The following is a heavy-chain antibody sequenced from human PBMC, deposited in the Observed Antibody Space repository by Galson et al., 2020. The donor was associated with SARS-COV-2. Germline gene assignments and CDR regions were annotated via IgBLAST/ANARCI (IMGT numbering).Heavy chain of an antibody. Sequence: GWSLRLSCAASGFTFSSYAMSWVRQAPGKGLEWVSAISGSGGSTYYADSVKGRFTISRDNSKNTLYLQMNSLRADDTAVYYCAKDLDSSGYYYVEYFDYWGQGTLVTVSS. D-gene: IGHD3-22*01. CDR1: GFTFSSYA. CDR3: AKDLDSSGYYYVEYFDY. CDR2: ISGSGGST. V-gene: IGHV3-23*01. J-gene: IGHJ4*02.